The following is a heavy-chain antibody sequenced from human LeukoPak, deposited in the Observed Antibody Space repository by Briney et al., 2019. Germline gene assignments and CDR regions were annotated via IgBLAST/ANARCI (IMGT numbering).Heavy chain of an antibody. J-gene: IGHJ6*02. Sequence: PGRSLRLSCAASGFTFSSYAMHWVRQAPGKGLEWVSGISWNSGSIGYADSVKGRFTISRDNAKNSLYLQMNSLRAEDTALYYCAKDQSTGSVNYYYYGMDVWGQGTTVTVSS. CDR1: GFTFSSYA. V-gene: IGHV3-9*01. CDR3: AKDQSTGSVNYYYYGMDV. D-gene: IGHD3-10*01. CDR2: ISWNSGSI.